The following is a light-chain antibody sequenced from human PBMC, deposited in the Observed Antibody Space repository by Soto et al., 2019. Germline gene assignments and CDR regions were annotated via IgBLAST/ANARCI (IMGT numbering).Light chain of an antibody. J-gene: IGKJ1*01. CDR1: QTISSW. CDR2: DAS. CDR3: QKYYNYST. Sequence: DIQMTQSPSTLYASVGDRVTITCRASQTISSWLAWYRQKPGKAPDLLIYDASKLQSGVPASLSGSESGTEFTLTIASLQPDDFATYYCQKYYNYSTFGQGTKVDIK. V-gene: IGKV1-5*01.